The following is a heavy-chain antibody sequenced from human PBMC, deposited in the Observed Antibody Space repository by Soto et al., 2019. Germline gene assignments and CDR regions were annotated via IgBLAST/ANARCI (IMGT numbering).Heavy chain of an antibody. CDR3: TTDRIVVVPAIYYYYGMDV. J-gene: IGHJ6*02. CDR1: GFTFSNAW. Sequence: GGSLRLSCAASGFTFSNAWMNWVRQAPGKGLEWVGRIKSKTDGGTTDYAAPVKGRFTISRDDSKNTLYLQMNSLKTEDTAVYYCTTDRIVVVPAIYYYYGMDVWGQGTTVTVSS. D-gene: IGHD2-2*01. CDR2: IKSKTDGGTT. V-gene: IGHV3-15*07.